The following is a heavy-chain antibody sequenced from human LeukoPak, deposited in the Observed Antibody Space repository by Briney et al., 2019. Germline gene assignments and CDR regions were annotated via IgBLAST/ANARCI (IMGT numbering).Heavy chain of an antibody. CDR3: AKHFIFEVVTSTGDAFDI. D-gene: IGHD2-21*02. CDR1: GFTFSSYA. CDR2: ISGSGGST. V-gene: IGHV3-23*01. J-gene: IGHJ3*02. Sequence: GGSLRLSCAASGFTFSSYAMSWVRQAPGKGLEWVSAISGSGGSTYYADSVKRRFTISRDNSKNTLYLQMNSLRAEDTAIYYCAKHFIFEVVTSTGDAFDIWGQGTMVTVSS.